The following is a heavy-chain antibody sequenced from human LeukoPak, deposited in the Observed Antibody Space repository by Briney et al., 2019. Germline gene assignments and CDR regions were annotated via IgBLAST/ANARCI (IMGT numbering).Heavy chain of an antibody. V-gene: IGHV3-30-3*01. CDR3: ARETYSSSWYYYYGMDV. D-gene: IGHD6-13*01. CDR1: GFTFSSYA. CDR2: ISYDGSNK. J-gene: IGHJ6*02. Sequence: GGSLRLSCAASGFTFSSYAMHWVRQAPGKGLEWVAVISYDGSNKYYADSVKGRFTISRDNSKNTLYLQMNSLRAEDTAVYYCARETYSSSWYYYYGMDVWGQGTTATVSS.